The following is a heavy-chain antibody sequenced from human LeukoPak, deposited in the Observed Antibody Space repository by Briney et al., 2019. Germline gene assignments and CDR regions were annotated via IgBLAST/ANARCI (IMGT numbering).Heavy chain of an antibody. D-gene: IGHD6-19*01. CDR3: ARESFVEAVAEH. CDR1: GFTFSSYW. Sequence: GGFPRLSCAASGFTFSSYWMSWVRQAPGKGLEWVANIKQDGSEKYYVDSVKGRFTISRDNAKNSLYLQMNSLRAEDTAVYYCARESFVEAVAEHWGQGTLVTVSS. CDR2: IKQDGSEK. V-gene: IGHV3-7*01. J-gene: IGHJ1*01.